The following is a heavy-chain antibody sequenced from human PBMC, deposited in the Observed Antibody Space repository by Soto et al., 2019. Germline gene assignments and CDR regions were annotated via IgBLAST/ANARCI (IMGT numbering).Heavy chain of an antibody. CDR2: INPSGGST. CDR3: ARDSIAPGGGYYYYGMDV. J-gene: IGHJ6*02. V-gene: IGHV1-46*01. CDR1: GYTFTSYY. D-gene: IGHD1-26*01. Sequence: ASVKVSCKASGYTFTSYYMHWVRQAPGQGLEWMGIINPSGGSTSYAQKFQGRVTMIRDTSTSTVYMELSSLRSEDTAVYYCARDSIAPGGGYYYYGMDVWGQGTTVTVS.